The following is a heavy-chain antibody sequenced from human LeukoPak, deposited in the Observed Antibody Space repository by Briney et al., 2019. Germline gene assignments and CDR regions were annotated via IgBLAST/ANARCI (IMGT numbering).Heavy chain of an antibody. CDR1: GGSFSGYY. J-gene: IGHJ4*02. V-gene: IGHV4-34*01. CDR3: ARAADYYDSSGYYPLDY. CDR2: INHSGST. Sequence: SETLSLTCAVYGGSFSGYYWSWIRQPPGKGLEWIGEINHSGSTNYNPSLKSRVTISVDTSKNQFSLKLSSVTAADTAVYYCARAADYYDSSGYYPLDYWGQGTLATVSS. D-gene: IGHD3-22*01.